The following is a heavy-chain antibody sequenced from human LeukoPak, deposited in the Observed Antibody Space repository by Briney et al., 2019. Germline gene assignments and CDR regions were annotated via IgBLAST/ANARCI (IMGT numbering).Heavy chain of an antibody. CDR2: INPNSGAT. CDR3: AKSIEYCGADCYGYFDL. D-gene: IGHD2-21*02. V-gene: IGHV1-2*06. CDR1: GYTFTGYY. J-gene: IGHJ2*01. Sequence: ASVKVSCKPSGYTFTGYYMHWVRQAPGQGLEWMGRINPNSGATNYAQKFQGRVTMTRDTSISTAYMELTTLRSDDTAVYYCAKSIEYCGADCYGYFDLWGRGTLVTVSS.